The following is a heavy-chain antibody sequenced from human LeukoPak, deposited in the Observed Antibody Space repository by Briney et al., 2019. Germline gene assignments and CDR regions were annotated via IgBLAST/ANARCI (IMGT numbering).Heavy chain of an antibody. V-gene: IGHV1-18*01. CDR3: ARGQPSYYYYYGMDV. CDR1: GYTFTSYG. Sequence: ASVKVSCKASGYTFTSYGISWVRQAPGQGLEWMGWISAYNGNTNYAQKLQGRVTMTTDTSTSTAYMELSRLRSDDTAVYYCARGQPSYYYYYGMDVWGQGTTVTVSS. J-gene: IGHJ6*02. D-gene: IGHD2-2*01. CDR2: ISAYNGNT.